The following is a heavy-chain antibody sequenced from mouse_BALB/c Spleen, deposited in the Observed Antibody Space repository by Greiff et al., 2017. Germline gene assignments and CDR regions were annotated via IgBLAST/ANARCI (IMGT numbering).Heavy chain of an antibody. CDR1: GYTFTSYW. Sequence: QVQLQQSGAELAKPGASVKMSCKASGYTFTSYWMHWVKQRPGQGLEWIGYINPSTGYTEYNQKFKDKATLTADKSSSTAYMQLSSLTSEDSAVYYCARRGLLGYFDVWGAGTTVTVSS. CDR3: ARRGLLGYFDV. V-gene: IGHV1-7*01. CDR2: INPSTGYT. D-gene: IGHD2-1*01. J-gene: IGHJ1*01.